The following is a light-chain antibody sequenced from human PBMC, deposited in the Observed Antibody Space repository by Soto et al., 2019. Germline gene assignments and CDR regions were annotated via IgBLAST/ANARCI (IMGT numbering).Light chain of an antibody. Sequence: QSVLTQPRSVSGSPGQSVTISCTGTSSDVGNYNYVSWYQQHPGKAPKLMIYDVSKRPSGVPDRFSGSKSGNTASLTISGLQAEDEADYYCCSYAGNYFGVFGGGTKLTVL. CDR1: SSDVGNYNY. J-gene: IGLJ3*02. CDR3: CSYAGNYFGV. CDR2: DVS. V-gene: IGLV2-11*01.